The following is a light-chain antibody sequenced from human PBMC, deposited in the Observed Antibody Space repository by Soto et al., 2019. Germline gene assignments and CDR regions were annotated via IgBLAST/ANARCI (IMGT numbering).Light chain of an antibody. CDR3: GTWDNSLSAVV. V-gene: IGLV1-51*02. CDR1: SSNIGNNY. CDR2: ENN. Sequence: QSVLTQPPSVSVAPGQKVGISCSGGSSNIGNNYVSWYQHLPGTAPKLLIYENNKQPSGIPDRFSGSKSGTSATLGITGLQTGDEADYYCGTWDNSLSAVVFGGGTKLTVL. J-gene: IGLJ2*01.